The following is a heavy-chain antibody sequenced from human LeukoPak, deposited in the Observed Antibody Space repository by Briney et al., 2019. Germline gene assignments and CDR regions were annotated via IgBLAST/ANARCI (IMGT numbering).Heavy chain of an antibody. J-gene: IGHJ4*02. CDR2: ISRSSSYI. CDR3: ARDYSSSWGY. D-gene: IGHD6-13*01. CDR1: GFTFSRYS. Sequence: GGSLRLSCADSGFTFSRYSMNWVRQAPGKGLEWVSPISRSSSYIYYADSVKSRFTISRDNAKNSLYLQMNCLRAEDTAVYYCARDYSSSWGYWGQGTLVTVSS. V-gene: IGHV3-21*01.